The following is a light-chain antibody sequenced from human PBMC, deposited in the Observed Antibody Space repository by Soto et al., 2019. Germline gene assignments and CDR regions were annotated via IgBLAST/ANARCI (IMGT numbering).Light chain of an antibody. V-gene: IGKV1-8*01. J-gene: IGKJ4*01. CDR3: QQYYSYPT. CDR1: QGISSY. CDR2: AAS. Sequence: AIRMTQSPSSFSASTGDRVTITCRASQGISSYLAWYKQKPGKAPKLLIYAASTLQSGVPSRFSGSGSGKDFTLTISCLQSEDFATYYCQQYYSYPTFGGGTKVDIK.